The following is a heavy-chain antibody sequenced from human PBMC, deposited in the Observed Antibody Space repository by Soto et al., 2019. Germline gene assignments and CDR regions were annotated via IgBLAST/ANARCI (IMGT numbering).Heavy chain of an antibody. CDR1: GGSFSGYY. Sequence: SETLSLTCAVYGGSFSGYYWSWIRQPPGKGLEWIGEINHSGSTNYNPSPKSRVTISVDTSKNQFSLKLSSVTAADTAVYYCARLLHTARIAAAGPTPYYYYYMGVWGKGTTVTVS. V-gene: IGHV4-34*01. CDR2: INHSGST. CDR3: ARLLHTARIAAAGPTPYYYYYMGV. D-gene: IGHD6-13*01. J-gene: IGHJ6*03.